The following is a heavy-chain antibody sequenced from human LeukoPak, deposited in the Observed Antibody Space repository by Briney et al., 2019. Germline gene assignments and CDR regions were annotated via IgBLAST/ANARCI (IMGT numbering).Heavy chain of an antibody. J-gene: IGHJ4*02. CDR3: ARDGIGPFPPLDY. V-gene: IGHV3-33*01. D-gene: IGHD1-26*01. CDR1: GFTFSSYG. CDR2: IWYDGSNK. Sequence: PGGSLRLSCAASGFTFSSYGMQWVRQGPGKGLEWVAVIWYDGSNKYYADSVKGRFTISRDNSKNTLYLQMNSLRAEDTAVYYCARDGIGPFPPLDYWGQGTLVTVSS.